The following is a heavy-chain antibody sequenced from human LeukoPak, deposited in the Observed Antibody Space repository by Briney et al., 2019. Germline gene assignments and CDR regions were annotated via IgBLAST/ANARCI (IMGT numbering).Heavy chain of an antibody. CDR2: ISYDGSNK. D-gene: IGHD3-22*01. Sequence: GGSLRLSCAASGFTFSTYRMSWVRQAPGKGLEWGAVISYDGSNKYYADSVKGRFTISRDNSKNTLYLQMNSLRAEDTAVYYCASHPSYDSSGYESDYWGQGTLVTVSS. CDR3: ASHPSYDSSGYESDY. J-gene: IGHJ4*02. V-gene: IGHV3-30*03. CDR1: GFTFSTYR.